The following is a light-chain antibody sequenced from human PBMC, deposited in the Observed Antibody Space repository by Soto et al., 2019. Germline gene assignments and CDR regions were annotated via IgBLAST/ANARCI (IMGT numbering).Light chain of an antibody. CDR3: QQRSNWPLFT. Sequence: EIVLTQSPATLSLSPGERATLSCRASQSVSSYLAWYQQKPGQAHRLLIYDASNRATGIPARFSGSGSGTDFTLTISSLDPEEFAVYYCQQRSNWPLFTFGPGAKVDIK. J-gene: IGKJ3*01. V-gene: IGKV3-11*01. CDR1: QSVSSY. CDR2: DAS.